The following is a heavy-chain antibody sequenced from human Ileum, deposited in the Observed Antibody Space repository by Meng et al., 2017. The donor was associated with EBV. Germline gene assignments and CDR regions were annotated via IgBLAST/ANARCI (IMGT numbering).Heavy chain of an antibody. CDR2: INTNTGKP. CDR3: ARDSEAADY. J-gene: IGHJ4*02. Sequence: QVQLVQSGFGLKRLGASVRISCKASGYTFTTYGMNGVRQVPGQGLEWMGWINTNTGKPTYAQGLTGRFVFSLDTSVSTAYLQISSLKAEDTAVYYCARDSEAADYWGQGTLVTVSS. V-gene: IGHV7-4-1*02. D-gene: IGHD6-25*01. CDR1: GYTFTTYG.